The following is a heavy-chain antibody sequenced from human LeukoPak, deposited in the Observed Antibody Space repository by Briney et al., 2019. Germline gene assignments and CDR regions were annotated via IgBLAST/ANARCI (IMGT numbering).Heavy chain of an antibody. CDR1: GGSISSGGYY. Sequence: SQTLSLTCTVSGGSISSGGYYWSWIRQPPGKGLEWIGYIYQSGSTYYNPSLKSRVTISVDRSKNQFSLKLSSVTAADTAVYYCARFGFEYDVGSGIHFYYMDVWGTGTTVTVSS. CDR3: ARFGFEYDVGSGIHFYYMDV. CDR2: IYQSGST. J-gene: IGHJ6*03. D-gene: IGHD3-10*01. V-gene: IGHV4-30-2*01.